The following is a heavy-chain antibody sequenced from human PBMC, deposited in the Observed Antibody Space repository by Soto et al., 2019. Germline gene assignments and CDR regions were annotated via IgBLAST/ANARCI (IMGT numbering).Heavy chain of an antibody. CDR3: ARANFPTPLLRFLEWSPAWDYYYYGMDV. V-gene: IGHV3-74*01. J-gene: IGHJ6*02. D-gene: IGHD3-3*01. CDR2: INGDGSST. Sequence: GGSLRLSCAASGFTFSSYWMHWVRQAPGKGLVWVSRINGDGSSTSYADSVKGRFTISRDNAKNTLYLQMNSLRAEDTAVYYCARANFPTPLLRFLEWSPAWDYYYYGMDVWGQGTTVTVSS. CDR1: GFTFSSYW.